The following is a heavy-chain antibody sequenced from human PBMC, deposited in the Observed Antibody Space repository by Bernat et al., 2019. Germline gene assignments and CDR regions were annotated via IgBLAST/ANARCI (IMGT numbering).Heavy chain of an antibody. CDR2: IYSGGST. D-gene: IGHD3-10*01. J-gene: IGHJ4*02. CDR3: ARDRNTMVRGVI. Sequence: EVQLVESGGGLVQPGGSLRLSCAASGFTVSSNYMSWVRQAPGKGLEWVSVIYSGGSTYYADSVKGRFTISRDNSKNTLYLQMNSLRAEDTAVYYCARDRNTMVRGVIWGQGTLVTISS. CDR1: GFTVSSNY. V-gene: IGHV3-66*01.